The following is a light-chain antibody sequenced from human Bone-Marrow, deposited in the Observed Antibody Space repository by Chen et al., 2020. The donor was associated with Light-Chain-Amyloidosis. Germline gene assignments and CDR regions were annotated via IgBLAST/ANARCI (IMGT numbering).Light chain of an antibody. Sequence: SYELTQVISVSVYPGETARITCSGYALPTKYAYGYQQKPGQAPVLVIHRATERPSGISARFSGSSSGTTATLTISGVQAEDEADYHCQSADSSGTYEVIFGGGTKLTVL. CDR2: RAT. CDR3: QSADSSGTYEVI. V-gene: IGLV3-25*03. J-gene: IGLJ2*01. CDR1: ALPTKY.